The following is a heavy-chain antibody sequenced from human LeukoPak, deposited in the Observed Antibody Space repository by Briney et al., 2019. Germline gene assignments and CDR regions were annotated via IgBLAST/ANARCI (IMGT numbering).Heavy chain of an antibody. Sequence: SETLSLTCTVSGGSISSYYWSWIRQPPGKGLEWIGYIYYSGSTYYNPSLRSRVTISVDTSKNQFSLKVNSVTTADTAVYYCAREGRGQQLTPIDYWGPGALVTVSS. CDR2: IYYSGST. V-gene: IGHV4-59*12. D-gene: IGHD6-13*01. CDR3: AREGRGQQLTPIDY. J-gene: IGHJ4*02. CDR1: GGSISSYY.